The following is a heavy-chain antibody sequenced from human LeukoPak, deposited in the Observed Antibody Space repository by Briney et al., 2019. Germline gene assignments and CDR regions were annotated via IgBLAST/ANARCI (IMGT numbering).Heavy chain of an antibody. CDR2: NRNKAYGYTT. CDR1: GFTFSDHY. V-gene: IGHV3-72*01. J-gene: IGHJ4*02. D-gene: IGHD6-19*01. Sequence: GGSLRLSCAASGFTFSDHYMDWFRQAPEKGLEWVGRNRNKAYGYTTEYAASVKGRFTISRDDSKSSVYLQMNSLKTEDTAVYYCTRGVAGLGEDYWGQGTLVTVSS. CDR3: TRGVAGLGEDY.